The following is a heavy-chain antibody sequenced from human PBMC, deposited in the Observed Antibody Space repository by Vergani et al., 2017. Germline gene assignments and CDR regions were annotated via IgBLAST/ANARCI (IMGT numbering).Heavy chain of an antibody. CDR3: AXELRPSFWSLLGAEFDY. V-gene: IGHV1-8*01. CDR2: MNPNSGNT. Sequence: QVQLVQSGAEVKKPGASVKVSCKASGYTFTSYDINWVRQATGQGLEWMGWMNPNSGNTGYAQKFQGRVTMTRNTSISTAYMELSSLRSEDTAVYYCAXELRPSFWSLLGAEFDYWGQGTLVTVSS. CDR1: GYTFTSYD. D-gene: IGHD3-3*01. J-gene: IGHJ4*02.